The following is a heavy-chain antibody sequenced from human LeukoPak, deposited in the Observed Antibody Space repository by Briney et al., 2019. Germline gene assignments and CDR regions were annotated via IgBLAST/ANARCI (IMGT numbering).Heavy chain of an antibody. CDR3: AKVGREYCSSTSCYILI. CDR1: GFTFSSYA. D-gene: IGHD2-2*02. V-gene: IGHV3-23*01. Sequence: GGSLSLSCAASGFTFSSYAMSWVRQAPGKGLEWVSAISGSGGSTYYADSVKGRFTISRDNSKNTLYLQMNSLRAEATAVYYCAKVGREYCSSTSCYILIWGQGTMVTVSS. J-gene: IGHJ3*02. CDR2: ISGSGGST.